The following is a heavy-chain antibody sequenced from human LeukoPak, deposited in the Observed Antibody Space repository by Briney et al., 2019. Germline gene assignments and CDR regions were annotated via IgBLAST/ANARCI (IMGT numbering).Heavy chain of an antibody. CDR3: ARDGHSIVLMVYARWMGDY. CDR2: ISAYNGNT. CDR1: GYTFTSYG. J-gene: IGHJ4*02. V-gene: IGHV1-18*01. Sequence: ASVKVSCKASGYTFTSYGISWVRQAPGQGLEWMGWISAYNGNTNYAQKLQGRVTMTTDTSTSTAYMELRSLRSDDTAVYYCARDGHSIVLMVYARWMGDYWGQGTLVTVSS. D-gene: IGHD2-8*01.